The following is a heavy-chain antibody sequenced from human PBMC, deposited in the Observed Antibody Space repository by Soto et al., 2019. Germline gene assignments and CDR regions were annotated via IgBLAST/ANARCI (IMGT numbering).Heavy chain of an antibody. CDR3: ARGCYYDSSGYGWFDP. CDR2: MNPNSGNT. J-gene: IGHJ5*02. CDR1: GYTFTSYD. Sequence: ASVKVSCKASGYTFTSYDINWVRQATGQGLEWMGWMNPNSGNTGYAQKFQGRVTMTRNTSISTAYMELSSLRSEDTAVYYCARGCYYDSSGYGWFDPWGQGTLVTVSS. D-gene: IGHD3-22*01. V-gene: IGHV1-8*01.